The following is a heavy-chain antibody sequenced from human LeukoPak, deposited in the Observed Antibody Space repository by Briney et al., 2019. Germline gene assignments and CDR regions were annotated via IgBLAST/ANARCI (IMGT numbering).Heavy chain of an antibody. CDR1: GGTFSSYA. J-gene: IGHJ4*02. Sequence: ASVKVSCKASGGTFSSYAISWVRQAPGQGLEWMGGIIPIFGTANYAQKFQGRVTITTDESTSTAYMELSSLRSEDTAVYYCASDPLVATGYFDYWGQGTLVTVSS. V-gene: IGHV1-69*05. D-gene: IGHD5-12*01. CDR2: IIPIFGTA. CDR3: ASDPLVATGYFDY.